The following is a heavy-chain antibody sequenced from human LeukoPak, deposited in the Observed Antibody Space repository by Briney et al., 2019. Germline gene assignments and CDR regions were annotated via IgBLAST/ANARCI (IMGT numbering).Heavy chain of an antibody. J-gene: IGHJ5*02. CDR3: ARTTGQSSGWYRWFDP. Sequence: PSETLSLTCTVSGGSISSYYWSWIRQPAGKGLEWIGRIYTSGSTNYNPSLKSRVTISVDTSKNQFSLKLSSVTAADTAVYYCARTTGQSSGWYRWFDPWGQGTLVTVSS. D-gene: IGHD6-19*01. CDR2: IYTSGST. V-gene: IGHV4-4*07. CDR1: GGSISSYY.